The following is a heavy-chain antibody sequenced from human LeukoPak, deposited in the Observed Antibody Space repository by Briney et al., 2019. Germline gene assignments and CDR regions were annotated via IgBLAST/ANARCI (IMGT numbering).Heavy chain of an antibody. D-gene: IGHD2-15*01. CDR1: GGSISSYY. CDR2: IYTSGST. V-gene: IGHV4-4*07. Sequence: PSETLSLTCTVSGGSISSYYWSWIRQPAGKGLEWIGRIYTSGSTNYNSSLKSRVTMSVDTSKNQFSLKLSSVTAADTAVYYCARDVYCSGGSCSNWFDPWGREPWSPSPQ. J-gene: IGHJ5*02. CDR3: ARDVYCSGGSCSNWFDP.